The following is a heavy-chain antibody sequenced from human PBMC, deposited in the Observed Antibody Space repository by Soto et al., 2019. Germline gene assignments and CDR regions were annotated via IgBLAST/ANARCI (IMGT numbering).Heavy chain of an antibody. D-gene: IGHD3-22*01. CDR1: VGTFSSYA. Sequence: QVQLVQSAAEVKKPGSSVKVSCKASVGTFSSYAITWVRQAPGQGLEWMGGIIPIFGTANYAQKFQGRVTITADESTSTAYMELSSLSSEDTAVYYCARDRGPSSGYYPYCFDPWGQGTLVIVSS. J-gene: IGHJ5*02. V-gene: IGHV1-69*12. CDR2: IIPIFGTA. CDR3: ARDRGPSSGYYPYCFDP.